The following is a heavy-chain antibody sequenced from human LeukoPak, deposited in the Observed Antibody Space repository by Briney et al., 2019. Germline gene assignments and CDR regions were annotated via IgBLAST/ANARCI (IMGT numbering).Heavy chain of an antibody. J-gene: IGHJ4*02. CDR2: ISAYNGNT. Sequence: GASVKVSCKASGYTFTGYYMHWVRQAPGQGLEWMGWISAYNGNTKYAQKLQGRVTLTTDTSTSTAYMELRSLKSDDTAVYYCARDQSLEMPTIFAYWGQGSLVTVSS. CDR3: ARDQSLEMPTIFAY. D-gene: IGHD5-24*01. V-gene: IGHV1-18*04. CDR1: GYTFTGYY.